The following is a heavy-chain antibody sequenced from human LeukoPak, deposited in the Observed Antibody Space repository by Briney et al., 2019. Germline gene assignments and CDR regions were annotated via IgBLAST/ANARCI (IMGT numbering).Heavy chain of an antibody. Sequence: ASVKVSCKASGYTFTSYGISWVRQAPGQGLEWMGWISAYNGNTNYAQKLQGRVTMTTDTSTSTAYMELRSLRSDDTAVYYCARGTIGGYQLPLYYYYYYMDVWGKGTTVTVSS. CDR1: GYTFTSYG. CDR2: ISAYNGNT. D-gene: IGHD2-2*01. J-gene: IGHJ6*03. V-gene: IGHV1-18*01. CDR3: ARGTIGGYQLPLYYYYYYMDV.